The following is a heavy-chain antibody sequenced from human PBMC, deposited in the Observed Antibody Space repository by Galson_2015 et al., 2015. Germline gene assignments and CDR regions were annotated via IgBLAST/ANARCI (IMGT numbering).Heavy chain of an antibody. Sequence: SLRLSCAASGFTFSSYAMHWVRQAPGKGLEWVAVISYDGSNKYYADSVKGRFTISRDNSKNTLYLQMNSLRAKDTAVYYCAKFGYSSSWSDHNWFDPWGQGTLVTVSS. J-gene: IGHJ5*02. CDR3: AKFGYSSSWSDHNWFDP. D-gene: IGHD6-13*01. V-gene: IGHV3-30*18. CDR2: ISYDGSNK. CDR1: GFTFSSYA.